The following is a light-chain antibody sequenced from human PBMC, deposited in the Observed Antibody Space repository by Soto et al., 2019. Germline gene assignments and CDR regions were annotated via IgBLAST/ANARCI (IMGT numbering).Light chain of an antibody. CDR1: QSIVRSY. Sequence: EIVLTQSPGTLSLSPGERATLSCRASQSIVRSYLAWYQQKPGQAPRLLIYGASSWATGIPDRFSGSGSGTDFTLTISRLEPEDFAVYYCQQYGSSPYTFGQATKLEIK. V-gene: IGKV3-20*01. CDR3: QQYGSSPYT. J-gene: IGKJ2*01. CDR2: GAS.